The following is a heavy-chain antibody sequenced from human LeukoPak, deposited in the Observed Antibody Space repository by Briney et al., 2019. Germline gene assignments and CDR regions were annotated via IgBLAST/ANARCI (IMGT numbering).Heavy chain of an antibody. V-gene: IGHV4-61*01. CDR1: GYSISSGHY. CDR2: IYYSGST. J-gene: IGHJ5*02. Sequence: SETLSLTCTVSGYSISSGHYWGWIRPPPGKGLEWIGYIYYSGSTNYNPSLKSRVTISVDTSKNQFSLKLSSVTAADTAVYYCARSRTNWFDPWGQGTLVTVSS. CDR3: ARSRTNWFDP.